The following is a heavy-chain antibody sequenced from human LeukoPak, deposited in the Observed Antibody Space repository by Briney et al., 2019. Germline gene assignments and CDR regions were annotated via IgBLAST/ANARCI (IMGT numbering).Heavy chain of an antibody. J-gene: IGHJ4*02. CDR3: ARDTGIMGAFDY. V-gene: IGHV3-21*01. CDR2: ISSNRNDI. CDR1: GFTFSSYS. D-gene: IGHD1-26*01. Sequence: GGSLRLSRAASGFTFSSYSMNWVRQAPGKGLEWVSYISSNRNDIYYTDSVKGRFTISRDNAKNSLYLQMNSLRAEDTAVYYCARDTGIMGAFDYWGQGTLVTVSS.